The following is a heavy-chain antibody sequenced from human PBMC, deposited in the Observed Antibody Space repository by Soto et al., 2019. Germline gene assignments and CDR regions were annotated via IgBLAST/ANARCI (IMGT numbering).Heavy chain of an antibody. Sequence: QLQLQESGSGLVKPSQTLSLTCAVSGGSISSGGYSWSWIRQPPGKGLEWIGYIYHSGSTYYNPSLKSRVTISVDRSKNQFSLKLSSVTAADTAVYYCARVSRGYSSSSWFDPWGQGTLVTVSS. CDR1: GGSISSGGYS. D-gene: IGHD6-6*01. CDR3: ARVSRGYSSSSWFDP. J-gene: IGHJ5*02. CDR2: IYHSGST. V-gene: IGHV4-30-2*01.